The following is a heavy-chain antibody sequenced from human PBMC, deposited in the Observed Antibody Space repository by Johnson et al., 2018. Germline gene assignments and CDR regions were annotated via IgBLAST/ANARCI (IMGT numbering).Heavy chain of an antibody. J-gene: IGHJ1*01. CDR1: GGSFSSYT. D-gene: IGHD3-16*02. Sequence: QVQLVESGAEVKKPGSSVKVSCKASGGSFSSYTVTWVRQTPGQGLEWMGAIVPMFGSVKYSQQFQGRVTITADESTATAYMELSSLKSEDTAVYYCTTLRLYDYVWGSYLSHWGQGTLVTVSS. CDR3: TTLRLYDYVWGSYLSH. CDR2: IVPMFGSV. V-gene: IGHV1-69*01.